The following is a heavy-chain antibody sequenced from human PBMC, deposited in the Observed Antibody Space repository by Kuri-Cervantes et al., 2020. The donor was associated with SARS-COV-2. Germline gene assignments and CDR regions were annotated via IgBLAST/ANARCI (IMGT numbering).Heavy chain of an antibody. CDR1: GFIFSNAW. V-gene: IGHV3-15*01. J-gene: IGHJ4*02. CDR2: IKSRADGGTR. D-gene: IGHD3-3*01. CDR3: SRGPIVPTIYSITPHFDS. Sequence: GESLKISCAASGFIFSNAWMSWVRQAPGKGLEWIGRIKSRADGGTRDYAAPVKGRFTLSRDDSTNTLYLQMNSLKTEDTAVYYCSRGPIVPTIYSITPHFDSWGQGSLVTVSS.